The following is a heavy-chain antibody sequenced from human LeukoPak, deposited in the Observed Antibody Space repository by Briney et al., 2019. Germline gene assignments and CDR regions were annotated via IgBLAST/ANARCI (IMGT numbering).Heavy chain of an antibody. V-gene: IGHV5-10-1*01. CDR2: IHPSDSDT. Sequence: GESLRISCKGSGYSFTTYWISWVRQMPGEGPEWMGRIHPSDSDTNYSPSFQGHVTFSTDKSISTAYHQWTSLKASDTAIYFCARHYYNDNTLLDFWGQGTLVTVSS. CDR3: ARHYYNDNTLLDF. J-gene: IGHJ4*02. CDR1: GYSFTTYW. D-gene: IGHD3-22*01.